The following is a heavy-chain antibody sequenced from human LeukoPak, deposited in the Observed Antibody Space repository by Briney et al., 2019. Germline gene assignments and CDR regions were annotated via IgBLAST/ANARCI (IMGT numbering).Heavy chain of an antibody. J-gene: IGHJ5*02. CDR1: GYTFTSYG. V-gene: IGHV1-18*01. Sequence: ASVKVSCKASGYTFTSYGISWARQAPGQGLEWMGWISAYNGNTNYAENLQGRVTMTTDTSTSTAYMELRSLRSDDSAVYYCARDHCTSSACYYDNWFDPWGPGTLVTVSS. CDR3: ARDHCTSSACYYDNWFDP. CDR2: ISAYNGNT. D-gene: IGHD2-2*01.